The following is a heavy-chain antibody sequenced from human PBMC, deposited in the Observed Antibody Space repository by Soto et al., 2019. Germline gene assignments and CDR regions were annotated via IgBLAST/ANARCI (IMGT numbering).Heavy chain of an antibody. CDR1: GGTFSSYT. Sequence: QVQLVQSGAEVKKPGSSVKVSCKASGGTFSSYTISWVRQAPGQGLEWMGRIIPILGIANYAQKFQGRVTITADKATSTAYMALSSLRSEDTDVYYCARDSPYGMDVWGQGTTVTVSS. V-gene: IGHV1-69*08. CDR3: ARDSPYGMDV. J-gene: IGHJ6*02. CDR2: IIPILGIA.